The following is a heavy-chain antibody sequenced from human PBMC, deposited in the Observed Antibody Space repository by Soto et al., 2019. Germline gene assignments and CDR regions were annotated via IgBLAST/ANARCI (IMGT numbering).Heavy chain of an antibody. D-gene: IGHD1-26*01. J-gene: IGHJ4*02. CDR3: TRDGGGRFYGGFDN. V-gene: IGHV3-74*01. CDR2: INSDGTTK. CDR1: GFNFSTYW. Sequence: GVLRVSCENSGFNFSTYWMHWVRQAPGKGVIWVSRINSDGTTKDYADSVKGRFTISRDNGKKTVYLEMKSLRADDTAVYYCTRDGGGRFYGGFDNWGQGTLVTVSS.